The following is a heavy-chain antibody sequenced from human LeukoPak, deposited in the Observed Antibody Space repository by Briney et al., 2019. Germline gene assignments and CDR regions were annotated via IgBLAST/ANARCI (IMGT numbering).Heavy chain of an antibody. V-gene: IGHV4-34*01. D-gene: IGHD6-19*01. Sequence: SETLSLTCAVYGGSFSGYYWSWIRQPPGKGLEWIGEINHSGSTNYNPSLKSRVTISVDTSKNQFSLKLSSVTAADTAVYYCARKTRLRGWYFGAFWFDPWGQGTLVTVSS. CDR2: INHSGST. CDR1: GGSFSGYY. CDR3: ARKTRLRGWYFGAFWFDP. J-gene: IGHJ5*02.